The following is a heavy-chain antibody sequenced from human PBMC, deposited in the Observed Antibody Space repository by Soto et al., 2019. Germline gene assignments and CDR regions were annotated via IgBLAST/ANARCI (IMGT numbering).Heavy chain of an antibody. CDR3: ARETYYFDSSGSARLGIDV. V-gene: IGHV4-31*03. D-gene: IGHD3-22*01. Sequence: QVQLQESGPGLVKPSETLSLTCSVSGGSISRGGYYWSWIRQHPGKGLEWIGYIYYSGSSYSNPSLKSRVIMSVDTSKNQFSLRLSSLSAADTAVYYCARETYYFDSSGSARLGIDVWGQGTTVIVSS. J-gene: IGHJ6*02. CDR1: GGSISRGGYY. CDR2: IYYSGSS.